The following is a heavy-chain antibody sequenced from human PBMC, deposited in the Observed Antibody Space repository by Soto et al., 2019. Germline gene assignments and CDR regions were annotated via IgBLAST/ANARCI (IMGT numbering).Heavy chain of an antibody. D-gene: IGHD4-17*01. CDR2: ITDNGGST. CDR1: GFTFSRDG. J-gene: IGHJ4*02. Sequence: GGSLRLSCAASGFTFSRDGMSWVRQAPGKGLEWVSLITDNGGSTYYADSVKGRFTISRDNTKNTLFLQMNSLRAEDKAVYYCAKEWATTPAFDYWGQGALVTVSS. CDR3: AKEWATTPAFDY. V-gene: IGHV3-23*01.